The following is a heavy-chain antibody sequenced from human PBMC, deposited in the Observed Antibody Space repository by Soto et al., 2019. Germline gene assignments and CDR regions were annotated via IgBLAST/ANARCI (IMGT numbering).Heavy chain of an antibody. CDR1: GYTFTGYY. D-gene: IGHD2-2*02. Sequence: GASVKVSCKASGYTFTGYYMHWVRQAPGQGLEWMGWINPNSGGTNYAQKFQGRVTMTRDTSTSTAYMELSRLRSDDTAVYYCARSCSSTSCYIPYYYGMDVWGQGTTVTVSS. CDR2: INPNSGGT. J-gene: IGHJ6*02. V-gene: IGHV1-2*02. CDR3: ARSCSSTSCYIPYYYGMDV.